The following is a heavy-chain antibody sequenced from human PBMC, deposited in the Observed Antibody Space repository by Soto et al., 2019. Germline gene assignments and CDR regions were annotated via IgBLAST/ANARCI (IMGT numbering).Heavy chain of an antibody. CDR1: GYSFTSYW. D-gene: IGHD2-2*01. CDR3: ARPARFCSSTSCYVGDYYYGMDV. Sequence: ESLKISCKGSGYSFTSYWISWVRQMPGKGLEWMGRFDPSDSYTNYSPSFQGHVTISADKSISTAYLQWSSLKASDTAMYYCARPARFCSSTSCYVGDYYYGMDVWGQGTTVTVSS. J-gene: IGHJ6*02. V-gene: IGHV5-10-1*01. CDR2: FDPSDSYT.